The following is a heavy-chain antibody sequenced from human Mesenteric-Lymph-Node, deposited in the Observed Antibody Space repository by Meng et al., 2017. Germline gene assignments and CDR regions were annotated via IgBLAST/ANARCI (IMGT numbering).Heavy chain of an antibody. CDR3: ARVPRENYGDYESAEYFQH. J-gene: IGHJ1*01. D-gene: IGHD4-17*01. CDR1: GGSISSSSYY. Sequence: SETLSLTCTVSGGSISSSSYYWGWIRQPPGKGLEWIGSIYYSGSTYYNPSLKSRVTISVDTSKNQFSLKLGSVTAADTAVYYCARVPRENYGDYESAEYFQHWGQGTLVTVSS. CDR2: IYYSGST. V-gene: IGHV4-39*07.